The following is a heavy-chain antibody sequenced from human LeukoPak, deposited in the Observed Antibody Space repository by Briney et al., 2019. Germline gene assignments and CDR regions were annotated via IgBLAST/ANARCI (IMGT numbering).Heavy chain of an antibody. CDR2: ISPDGTNI. J-gene: IGHJ5*02. CDR1: GFTFSSYA. CDR3: AKQGRGNSGWSYSQS. V-gene: IGHV3-9*01. Sequence: GGSLRLSCAASGFTFSSYAMSWVRQAPGKGLEWVSGISPDGTNIGYADSVKGRFTTSRDNAKNSLYLQMNILRAEDTAFYYCAKQGRGNSGWSYSQSWGQGTLVTVSS. D-gene: IGHD6-19*01.